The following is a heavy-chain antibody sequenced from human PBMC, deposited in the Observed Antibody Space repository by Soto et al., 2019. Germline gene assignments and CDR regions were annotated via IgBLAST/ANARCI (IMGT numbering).Heavy chain of an antibody. CDR3: ARFIPANWGSFQWFDL. CDR1: GGSISRFY. D-gene: IGHD7-27*01. V-gene: IGHV4-59*01. J-gene: IGHJ5*02. CDR2: IFYTGDT. Sequence: PSETLSLTCTVSGGSISRFYWSWLRQPPGKGLEWIGYIFYTGDTKYNPSLKSRLTISVDTTKKQFSLNLSSVTAADTAVYFCARFIPANWGSFQWFDLWGQGTLVTVYS.